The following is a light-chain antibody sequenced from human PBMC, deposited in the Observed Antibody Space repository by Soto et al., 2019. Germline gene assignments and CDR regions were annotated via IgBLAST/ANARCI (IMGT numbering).Light chain of an antibody. CDR1: QGISSY. CDR3: QKYYSYPRT. Sequence: AIRMTQSPSSISASTGDRVTITCRASQGISSYLAWYQQKPGKAPKLLIYAASTLQSGVPSRFSGSGSGTDFTLTISCLQSEDFATYYCQKYYSYPRTFGQGTKVEIK. CDR2: AAS. J-gene: IGKJ1*01. V-gene: IGKV1-8*01.